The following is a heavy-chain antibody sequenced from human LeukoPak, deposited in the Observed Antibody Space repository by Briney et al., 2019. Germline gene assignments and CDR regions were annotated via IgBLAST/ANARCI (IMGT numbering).Heavy chain of an antibody. J-gene: IGHJ4*02. CDR1: GGSISSYY. D-gene: IGHD3-22*01. V-gene: IGHV4-59*08. CDR3: ARYYDNDGYYYAHFDY. Sequence: SETLSLTCTVSGGSISSYYWSWIRQPPGKGLEWIGYIYYRSTNYNPSLKSRVTISIDTSKNQLSLKLSSVTAADTAVYYCARYYDNDGYYYAHFDYWGQGTLVTVSS. CDR2: IYYRST.